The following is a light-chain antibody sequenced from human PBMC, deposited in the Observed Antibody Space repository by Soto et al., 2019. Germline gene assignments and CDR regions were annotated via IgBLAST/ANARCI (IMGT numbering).Light chain of an antibody. CDR1: QSVSSN. CDR2: GAS. Sequence: EIVMTQSPATLSVSPGERATLSCRASQSVSSNLAWYQQKPGQAPTLLIYGASARATGIQARFSGSGSGTEFTLTISSLQSEDFAVYYCQHYNNWPFTFGQGTKLEI. V-gene: IGKV3-15*01. CDR3: QHYNNWPFT. J-gene: IGKJ2*01.